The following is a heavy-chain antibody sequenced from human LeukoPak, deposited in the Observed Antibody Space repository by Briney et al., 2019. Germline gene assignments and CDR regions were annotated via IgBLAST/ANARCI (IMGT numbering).Heavy chain of an antibody. J-gene: IGHJ3*02. CDR2: IKQDGSEK. CDR1: GFTFSSYS. D-gene: IGHD6-19*01. V-gene: IGHV3-7*01. Sequence: GGSLRLSCAASGFTFSSYSMNWVRQAPGKGLEWVANIKQDGSEKYYVDSVKGRFTISRDNAKNSLYLQMNSLRAEDTAVYYCARDSSGWYGDDAFDIWGQGTMVTVSS. CDR3: ARDSSGWYGDDAFDI.